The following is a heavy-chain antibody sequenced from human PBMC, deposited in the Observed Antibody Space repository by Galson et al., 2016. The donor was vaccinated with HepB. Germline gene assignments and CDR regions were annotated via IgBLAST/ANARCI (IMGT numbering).Heavy chain of an antibody. CDR1: GFSFSGLW. Sequence: SLRLSCAASGFSFSGLWMNWVRQTPGKGLEWVAIIKQDGSEQKYVDSVKGRFTISRDNAKNSVYLQMKSLRGEDTAVYYCVGGAGWLPDYWGQGTLVTVSS. V-gene: IGHV3-7*03. CDR2: IKQDGSEQ. D-gene: IGHD6-19*01. CDR3: VGGAGWLPDY. J-gene: IGHJ4*02.